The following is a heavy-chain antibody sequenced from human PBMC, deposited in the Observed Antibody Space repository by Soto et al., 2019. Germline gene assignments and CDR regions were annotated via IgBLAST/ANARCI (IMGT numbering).Heavy chain of an antibody. J-gene: IGHJ6*03. CDR1: GGSISSYY. V-gene: IGHV4-59*01. D-gene: IGHD4-17*01. CDR2: IYYSGST. Sequence: TSETLSLTCTVAGGSISSYYWSWIRQPPGKGLEWIGYIYYSGSTNYNPSLKSRVTISVDTSKNQFSLKLSSVTAADTAVYYCARGSTVTTTKRLNYYYYYYMDVWGKGTTVTVSS. CDR3: ARGSTVTTTKRLNYYYYYYMDV.